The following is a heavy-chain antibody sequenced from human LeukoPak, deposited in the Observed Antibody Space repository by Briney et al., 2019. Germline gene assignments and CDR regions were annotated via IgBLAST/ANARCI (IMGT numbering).Heavy chain of an antibody. CDR1: GFTFSSYS. CDR2: ISSSSSTI. J-gene: IGHJ6*03. CDR3: ARGPTYYYGSGPYYYYYMDV. V-gene: IGHV3-48*01. D-gene: IGHD3-10*01. Sequence: PGGSLRLSCAASGFTFSSYSMNWVRQAPGKGLEWVSYISSSSSTIYYADSVKGRFTTSRDNAKNSLYLQMNSLRAEDTAVYYCARGPTYYYGSGPYYYYYMDVWGKGTTVTVSS.